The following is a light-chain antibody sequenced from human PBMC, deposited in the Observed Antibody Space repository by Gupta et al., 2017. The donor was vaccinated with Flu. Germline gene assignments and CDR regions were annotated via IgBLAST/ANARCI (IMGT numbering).Light chain of an antibody. J-gene: IGKJ1*01. CDR1: QTISND. CDR2: AAS. V-gene: IGKV1-39*01. Sequence: GDRVSITCRASQTISNDLSWYQLRPGKAPKLLIYAASSLQSGVPSRFSGSGSGTDFTLTISSLQPEDFATYYCHQTYTPPRTFGQGTKVEV. CDR3: HQTYTPPRT.